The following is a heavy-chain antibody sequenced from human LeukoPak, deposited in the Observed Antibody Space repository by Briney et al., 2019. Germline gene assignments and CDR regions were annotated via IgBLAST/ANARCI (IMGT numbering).Heavy chain of an antibody. J-gene: IGHJ4*02. CDR1: GYTFTSYD. D-gene: IGHD2-2*01. CDR3: ASWTRGYCSSTSCYDGSY. Sequence: ASVKVSCKASGYTFTSYDINWVRQATGQGLGWMGWMNPNSGNTGYAQKFQGRVTMTRNTSISTAYMELSSLRSEDTAVYFCASWTRGYCSSTSCYDGSYWGQGTLVTVSS. CDR2: MNPNSGNT. V-gene: IGHV1-8*01.